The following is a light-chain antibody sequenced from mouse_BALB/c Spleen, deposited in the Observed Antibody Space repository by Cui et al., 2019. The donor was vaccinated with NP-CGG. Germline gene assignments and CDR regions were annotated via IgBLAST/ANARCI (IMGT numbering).Light chain of an antibody. J-gene: IGLJ1*01. Sequence: QAVATQASALTTSPGETVTLTCRSSTGAVTTSNYANWVQEKPDYLFTGLIGGTNNRAPGVPARFSGSLIGDKAALTITGAQTEDEAIYFCALWYSNHWVFGGGTKLTVL. V-gene: IGLV1*01. CDR2: GTN. CDR3: ALWYSNHWV. CDR1: TGAVTTSNY.